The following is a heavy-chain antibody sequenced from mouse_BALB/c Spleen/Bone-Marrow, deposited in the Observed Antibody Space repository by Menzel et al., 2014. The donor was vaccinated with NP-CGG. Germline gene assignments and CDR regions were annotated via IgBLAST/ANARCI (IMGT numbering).Heavy chain of an antibody. CDR1: GNTFTSYW. CDR2: INPSNGRA. J-gene: IGHJ3*01. V-gene: IGHV1S81*02. D-gene: IGHD2-2*01. Sequence: VQLQQSGAELVKPGASVKLSCKASGNTFTSYWMHWVKQRPGQGLEWIGEINPSNGRADYNEKFRSKATLTVDRSSSTAYMQLSSLTSEDSAVYYCARASGYDGFAYWGQGTLVTVSA. CDR3: ARASGYDGFAY.